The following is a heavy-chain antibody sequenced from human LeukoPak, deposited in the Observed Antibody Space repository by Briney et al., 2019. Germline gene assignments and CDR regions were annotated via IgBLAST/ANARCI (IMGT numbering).Heavy chain of an antibody. CDR1: GFTFTNAW. D-gene: IGHD3-3*01. V-gene: IGHV3-15*01. J-gene: IGHJ4*02. Sequence: SGGSLRLSCAASGFTFTNAWMSWVRQAPGKGLEWVGRIKSKTDGGTAEYAAPVKGRFIISRDDSKNTLYLQMNSLNSDDTGVYYCATALRGVGFWGQGTLVTVPS. CDR2: IKSKTDGGTA. CDR3: ATALRGVGF.